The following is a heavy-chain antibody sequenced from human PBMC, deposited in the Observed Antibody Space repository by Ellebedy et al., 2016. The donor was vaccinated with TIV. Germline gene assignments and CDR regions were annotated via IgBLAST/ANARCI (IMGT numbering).Heavy chain of an antibody. CDR1: GGSISSYY. V-gene: IGHV4-4*07. D-gene: IGHD3-10*01. J-gene: IGHJ6*01. Sequence: MPSETLSLTCTVSGGSISSYYWSWIRQPAGKGLEWIGRIYTSGSTSYNPSLKSRVTMSVDTSKNQFSLKLSSVTAADTAVYYCARLAPLILAGTSYYHAMDVWGQGTTVTVSS. CDR2: IYTSGST. CDR3: ARLAPLILAGTSYYHAMDV.